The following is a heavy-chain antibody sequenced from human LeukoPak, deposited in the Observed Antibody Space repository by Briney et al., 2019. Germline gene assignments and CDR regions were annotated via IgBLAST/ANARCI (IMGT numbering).Heavy chain of an antibody. J-gene: IGHJ4*02. CDR1: GGSINNYY. D-gene: IGHD7-27*01. CDR2: IYSSGTT. CDR3: ARGANWGSPDY. V-gene: IGHV4-59*01. Sequence: KSSETLSLTCTVSGGSINNYYWSWIRQPPGKGLEWIGYIYSSGTTSYNPSLKSRVTISLDTSKNQFSLKLSSVTAADTAVYYCARGANWGSPDYWGQGTLVTVSS.